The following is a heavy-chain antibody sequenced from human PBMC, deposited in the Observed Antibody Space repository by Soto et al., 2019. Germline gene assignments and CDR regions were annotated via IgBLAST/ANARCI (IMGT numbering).Heavy chain of an antibody. CDR1: GGSFSGYY. D-gene: IGHD2-2*01. CDR3: ARDGGYCSSTSCPSFDY. J-gene: IGHJ4*02. Sequence: SETLSLTCAVYGGSFSGYYWSWIRQPPGKGLEWIGEINHSGSTNYNPSLKSRVTISVDTSKNQFSLKLSSVTAADTAVYYCARDGGYCSSTSCPSFDYWGQGTLVTVSS. CDR2: INHSGST. V-gene: IGHV4-34*01.